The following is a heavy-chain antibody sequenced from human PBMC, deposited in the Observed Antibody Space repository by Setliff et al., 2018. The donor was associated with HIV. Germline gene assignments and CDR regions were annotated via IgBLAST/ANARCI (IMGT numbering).Heavy chain of an antibody. J-gene: IGHJ3*02. CDR1: GGTFSSYA. D-gene: IGHD5-12*01. V-gene: IGHV1-69*05. CDR3: ASAGAWQRNALDI. Sequence: SVKVSCKASGGTFSSYAISWVRQAPGQGLEWMGGIIPISGTVNYAQKFWGRVTITTHESTSTAYMELSSLRSEDTAVYYCASAGAWQRNALDIWGQGTMVTVSS. CDR2: IIPISGTV.